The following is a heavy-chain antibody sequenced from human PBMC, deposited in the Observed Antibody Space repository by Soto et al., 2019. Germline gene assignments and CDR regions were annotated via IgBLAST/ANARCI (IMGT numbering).Heavy chain of an antibody. J-gene: IGHJ3*02. Sequence: GGSLRLSCAASGFTFSDYYMSWIRQAPGKGLEWVSYISSSGSTIYYADSVKGRFTISRDNAKNSLYLQMNSLRAEDTAVYYCAREYCSGGSCYWDDAFDIWGQGTMVTVSS. CDR2: ISSSGSTI. V-gene: IGHV3-11*01. CDR3: AREYCSGGSCYWDDAFDI. CDR1: GFTFSDYY. D-gene: IGHD2-15*01.